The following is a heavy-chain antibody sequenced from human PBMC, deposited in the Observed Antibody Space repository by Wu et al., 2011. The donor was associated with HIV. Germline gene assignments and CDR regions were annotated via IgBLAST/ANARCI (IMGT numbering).Heavy chain of an antibody. CDR2: INPSGGST. V-gene: IGHV1-46*01. J-gene: IGHJ6*03. D-gene: IGHD6-13*01. CDR1: DTPSTSYY. Sequence: PGAVSEGLPARHLDTPSTSYYMHWVRQAPGQGPEWMGIINPSGGSTSYAQKFQGRVTMTRDTSTSTAYMELRSLRSDDTAVYYCARGGIAALPQPLYYYMDVWGKGDPRSPSP. CDR3: ARGGIAALPQPLYYYMDV.